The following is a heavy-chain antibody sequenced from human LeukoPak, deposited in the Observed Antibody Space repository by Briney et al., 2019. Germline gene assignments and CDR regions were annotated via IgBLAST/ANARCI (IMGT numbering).Heavy chain of an antibody. CDR2: IDSDGSST. V-gene: IGHV3-74*01. J-gene: IGHJ4*02. Sequence: GGSLRLSCAGSGFTFSGYWMHWVRQAPGKGLVWVSHIDSDGSSTNYADSVKGRFTISRDNAKNTLYLQMNSLRAEDTAVYYCARALRLAVNLDYWGQGTLVTVSS. CDR3: ARALRLAVNLDY. CDR1: GFTFSGYW. D-gene: IGHD6-19*01.